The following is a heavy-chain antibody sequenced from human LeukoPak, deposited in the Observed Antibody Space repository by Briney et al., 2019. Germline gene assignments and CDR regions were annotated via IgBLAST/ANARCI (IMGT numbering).Heavy chain of an antibody. Sequence: SGGSLRRSCAAPGFTFSSYAMSWVRQAPGKGLEWVSAISGSDGSTYYADSVKGRFTISRDNSKNTPYLQMNSLRAEDTAVYYCAKARYYYDNRGYSGLDYWGQGTLVTVSS. CDR1: GFTFSSYA. CDR3: AKARYYYDNRGYSGLDY. D-gene: IGHD3-22*01. V-gene: IGHV3-23*01. J-gene: IGHJ4*02. CDR2: ISGSDGST.